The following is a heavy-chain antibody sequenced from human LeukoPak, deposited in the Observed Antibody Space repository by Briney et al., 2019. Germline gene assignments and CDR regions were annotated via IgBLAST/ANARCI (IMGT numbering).Heavy chain of an antibody. CDR3: ASPAVAGSGYYYYYMGV. Sequence: SETLSLTCTVSGGSVTDYYWSWIRQSPGKGLEWIGYIYYTGTSYNPSLRSRVTISADTSKNQFSLKLISVTAADTAVYYCASPAVAGSGYYYYYMGVWGKGTTVTVSS. D-gene: IGHD6-19*01. V-gene: IGHV4-59*02. J-gene: IGHJ6*03. CDR2: IYYTGT. CDR1: GGSVTDYY.